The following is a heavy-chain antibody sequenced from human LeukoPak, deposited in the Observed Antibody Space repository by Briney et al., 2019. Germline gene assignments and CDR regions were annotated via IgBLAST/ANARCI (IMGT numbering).Heavy chain of an antibody. V-gene: IGHV3-53*01. D-gene: IGHD5-18*01. J-gene: IGHJ4*02. CDR3: ARVREGRIQLWLRRYYFDY. Sequence: GSLRLSCAASGFTVSSNYMSWVRQARGKGLEWVSVIYSGGSTFYADSVKGRFTISRDNSKNTLYLQMNSLRAEDTAVYYCARVREGRIQLWLRRYYFDYWGQGTLVTVSS. CDR2: IYSGGST. CDR1: GFTVSSNY.